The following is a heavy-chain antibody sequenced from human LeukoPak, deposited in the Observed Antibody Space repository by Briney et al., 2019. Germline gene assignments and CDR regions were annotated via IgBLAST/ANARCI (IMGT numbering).Heavy chain of an antibody. CDR3: AELGITMIGGV. CDR2: IKQDGSEK. J-gene: IGHJ6*04. D-gene: IGHD3-10*02. V-gene: IGHV3-7*01. CDR1: GFTFSTYY. Sequence: GGSLRLSCAASGFTFSTYYMNWVRQAPGKGLEWVANIKQDGSEKYYVDSVKGRFTISRDNAKNSLYLQMNSLRAEDTAVYYCAELGITMIGGVWGKGTTVTISS.